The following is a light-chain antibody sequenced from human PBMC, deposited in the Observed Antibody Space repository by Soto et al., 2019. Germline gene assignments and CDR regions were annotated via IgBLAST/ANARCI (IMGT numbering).Light chain of an antibody. CDR1: QGIDTY. V-gene: IGKV1-27*01. Sequence: IQVTQSPSSLSASVGDRVTITCRASQGIDTYLAWYQQKPGRVPKLLIYAASTLQSGVPSRFSGSGSGTDFTLTISSLQPEDVATYFCQKYTRAPFTFGPGTKVDIK. CDR2: AAS. J-gene: IGKJ3*01. CDR3: QKYTRAPFT.